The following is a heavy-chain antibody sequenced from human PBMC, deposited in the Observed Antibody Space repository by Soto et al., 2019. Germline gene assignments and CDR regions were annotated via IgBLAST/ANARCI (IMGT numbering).Heavy chain of an antibody. V-gene: IGHV3-30*03. CDR3: ARFLVGATMLGPIGY. CDR2: ISFDGSKT. J-gene: IGHJ1*01. Sequence: QVQLVESGGGVVQPGRSLRLSCAASGFSFNFYGMHWVRQAPGKGLEWVAVISFDGSKTYYADSVKGRFTISRDNSRNTLYLQMNSLRAEDTAVYYCARFLVGATMLGPIGYWGQGTLVTVSS. CDR1: GFSFNFYG. D-gene: IGHD1-26*01.